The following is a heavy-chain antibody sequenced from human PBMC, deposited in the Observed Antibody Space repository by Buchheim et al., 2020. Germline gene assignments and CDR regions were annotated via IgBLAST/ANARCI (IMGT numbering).Heavy chain of an antibody. CDR3: ARGPGYDFWSGAYYYMDV. V-gene: IGHV3-48*01. CDR1: GFTFSSYS. D-gene: IGHD3-3*01. Sequence: EVQLVESGGGLVQPGGSLRLSCAASGFTFSSYSMNWVRQAPGKGLEWVSYISSSSSTIYYADSVKGRFTISRDHAKNSLYLQMNSLRAEDTAVYYCARGPGYDFWSGAYYYMDVWGKGTT. J-gene: IGHJ6*03. CDR2: ISSSSSTI.